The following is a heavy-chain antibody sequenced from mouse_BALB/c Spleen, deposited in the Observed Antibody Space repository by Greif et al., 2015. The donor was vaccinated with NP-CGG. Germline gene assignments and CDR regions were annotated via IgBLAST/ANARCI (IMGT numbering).Heavy chain of an antibody. V-gene: IGHV10-3*03. Sequence: EVKLMESGGGLVQPKGSLKLSCAASGFTFNTYAMHWVCQAPGKGLEWVARIRSKSNNYATYYADSVKDRFTISRDDSQSMLYLQMNNLKTEDTAMYYCVRDQGYYGLDVWGAGTTVTVSS. CDR3: VRDQGYYGLDV. CDR2: IRSKSNNYAT. J-gene: IGHJ1*01. CDR1: GFTFNTYA. D-gene: IGHD1-1*01.